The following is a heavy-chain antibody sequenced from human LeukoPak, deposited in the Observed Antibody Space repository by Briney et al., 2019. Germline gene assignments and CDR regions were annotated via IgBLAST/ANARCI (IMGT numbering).Heavy chain of an antibody. V-gene: IGHV3-74*01. J-gene: IGHJ4*02. Sequence: PGGSLRLSCAASGFTFSSYWMHWVRQAPGKGLVWVSRINTDGSSTSYADSVKGRFTISRDNAKNTLYLQMNSLRAGDTAVYYCASRLLNSGPFDYWGQGTLVTVSS. CDR2: INTDGSST. D-gene: IGHD2/OR15-2a*01. CDR1: GFTFSSYW. CDR3: ASRLLNSGPFDY.